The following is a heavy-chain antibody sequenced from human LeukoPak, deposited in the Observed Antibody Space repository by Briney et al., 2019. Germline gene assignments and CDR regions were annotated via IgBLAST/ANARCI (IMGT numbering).Heavy chain of an antibody. CDR2: INPNSGGT. CDR3: ARVPVYSSGWYPIDY. CDR1: GYTFTDYY. J-gene: IGHJ4*02. V-gene: IGHV1-2*02. Sequence: ASVKVSCKASGYTFTDYYMHWVRQAPGQGLEWMGWINPNSGGTKYAQKFQGRVTMTRDTSINTAYMEVSRLRSDDTAVYYCARVPVYSSGWYPIDYWGQGTLVTVSS. D-gene: IGHD6-19*01.